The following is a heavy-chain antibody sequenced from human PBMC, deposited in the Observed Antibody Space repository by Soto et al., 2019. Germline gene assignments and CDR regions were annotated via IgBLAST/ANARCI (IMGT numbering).Heavy chain of an antibody. Sequence: PGGSLRLSCASSGFTFSSYGMHWVRQAPGKGLEWVAVIWYDGSNKYYADSVKGRFTISRDNSKNTLYLQMNSLRAEDTAVYYCARDHQWLVRRYYYYGMDVWGQGTTVTVSS. V-gene: IGHV3-33*08. CDR3: ARDHQWLVRRYYYYGMDV. D-gene: IGHD6-19*01. CDR2: IWYDGSNK. CDR1: GFTFSSYG. J-gene: IGHJ6*02.